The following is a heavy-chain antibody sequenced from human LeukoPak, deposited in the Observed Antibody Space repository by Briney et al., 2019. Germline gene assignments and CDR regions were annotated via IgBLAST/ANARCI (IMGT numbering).Heavy chain of an antibody. Sequence: GGSLRLSCATSGFSFSIYGMHWVRQAQGKGLEWVALTWYDGSNKNYADSVKGRFTISRDNSKNTLYLQMNSLRGEDTAVYYCARGGLTIAEATTSWYLDYWGQGTLVTVST. CDR2: TWYDGSNK. J-gene: IGHJ4*02. CDR3: ARGGLTIAEATTSWYLDY. V-gene: IGHV3-33*01. D-gene: IGHD1-26*01. CDR1: GFSFSIYG.